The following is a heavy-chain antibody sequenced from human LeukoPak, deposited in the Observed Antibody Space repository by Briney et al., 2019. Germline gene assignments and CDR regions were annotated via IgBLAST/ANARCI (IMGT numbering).Heavy chain of an antibody. CDR3: TRVGYIDEGIDY. J-gene: IGHJ4*02. Sequence: GGSLRLSCVASGFTFSNFWMTWVRQAPGKGLEWVANIEQDGSKKSYVDSVKGRFTISRDNAKNSLYLQMNSLRAEDTAIYYCTRVGYIDEGIDYWGQGTLVTVSS. V-gene: IGHV3-7*04. CDR1: GFTFSNFW. CDR2: IEQDGSKK. D-gene: IGHD5-24*01.